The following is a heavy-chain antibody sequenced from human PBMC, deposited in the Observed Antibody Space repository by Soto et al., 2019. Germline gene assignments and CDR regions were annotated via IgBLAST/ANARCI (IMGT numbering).Heavy chain of an antibody. V-gene: IGHV1-2*04. D-gene: IGHD6-6*01. CDR2: INPNSGGT. CDR1: GYTFTGYY. Sequence: GASVKVSCKASGYTFTGYYMHWVRQAPGQGLEWMGWINPNSGGTNYAQKFQGWVTMTRDTSISTAYMELSRLRSDYTAFNYWARDASSPGYYFDSGAQGPLVTFSS. J-gene: IGHJ4*02. CDR3: ARDASSPGYYFDS.